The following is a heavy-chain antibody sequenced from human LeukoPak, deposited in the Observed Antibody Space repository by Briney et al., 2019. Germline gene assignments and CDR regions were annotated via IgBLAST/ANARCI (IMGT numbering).Heavy chain of an antibody. Sequence: GGSLRLSCAASGFTVSSNYMSWVRQAPGKGLEWVSVLYSGGNTYYADSVKGRFTISRANSKNTLFLQMNSLRDEDTAVYYCARTLYGFYFDYWGQGTLVTVSS. CDR1: GFTVSSNY. CDR2: LYSGGNT. D-gene: IGHD2/OR15-2a*01. CDR3: ARTLYGFYFDY. J-gene: IGHJ4*02. V-gene: IGHV3-66*01.